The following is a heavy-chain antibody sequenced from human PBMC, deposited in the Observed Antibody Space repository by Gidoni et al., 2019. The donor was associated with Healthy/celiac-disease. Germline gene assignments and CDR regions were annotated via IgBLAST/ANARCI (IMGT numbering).Heavy chain of an antibody. CDR2: INHSGST. D-gene: IGHD3-16*01. CDR1: GGPFSGYY. Sequence: QVQLQQWGAGLLKPSETLSLTCAVYGGPFSGYYWSWIRQPPGKGLEWIGEINHSGSTNYNPSLKSRVTISVDTSKNQFSLKLSSVTAADTAVYYCARGRWDHVGDYFDYWGQGTLVTVSS. V-gene: IGHV4-34*01. CDR3: ARGRWDHVGDYFDY. J-gene: IGHJ4*02.